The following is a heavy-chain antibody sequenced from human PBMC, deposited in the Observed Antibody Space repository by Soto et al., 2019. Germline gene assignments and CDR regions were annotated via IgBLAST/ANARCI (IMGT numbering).Heavy chain of an antibody. V-gene: IGHV1-24*01. J-gene: IGHJ5*02. D-gene: IGHD6-19*01. CDR1: GYTLTELS. Sequence: ASVKVSSKVSGYTLTELSMHWVRQAPGKGLEWMGGFDPEDGETIYAQKFQGRVTMTEDTSTDTAYMELSSLRSEDTAVYYCATALTLAVAGTMQENWFDPWGQGTLVTVSS. CDR3: ATALTLAVAGTMQENWFDP. CDR2: FDPEDGET.